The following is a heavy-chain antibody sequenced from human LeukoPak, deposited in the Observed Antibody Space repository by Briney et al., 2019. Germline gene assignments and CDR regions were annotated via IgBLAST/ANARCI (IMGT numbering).Heavy chain of an antibody. CDR2: IYTSGST. J-gene: IGHJ4*02. CDR1: GGSFSGYY. V-gene: IGHV4-59*10. CDR3: ARSVWPAYDFWSGYFDY. Sequence: SETLSLTCAVYGGSFSGYYWSWIRQPAGKGLEWIGRIYTSGSTNYNPSLKSRVTMSVDTSKNQFSLKLSSVTAADTAVYYCARSVWPAYDFWSGYFDYWGQGTLVTVSS. D-gene: IGHD3-3*01.